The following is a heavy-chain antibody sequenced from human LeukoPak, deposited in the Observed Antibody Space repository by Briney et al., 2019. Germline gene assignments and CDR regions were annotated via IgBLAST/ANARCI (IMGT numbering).Heavy chain of an antibody. CDR1: GFTFSDYY. V-gene: IGHV3-11*01. CDR2: ISSSGSTI. D-gene: IGHD4-17*01. J-gene: IGHJ5*02. Sequence: GGSLRLSCAASGFTFSDYYMNWIRQAPGKGLEWVSYISSSGSTIYYADSVKGRFTISRDNAKNSLYLQMNSLRADDTAVYYCARGRYGDYVRWFDPWGQGTLVTVSS. CDR3: ARGRYGDYVRWFDP.